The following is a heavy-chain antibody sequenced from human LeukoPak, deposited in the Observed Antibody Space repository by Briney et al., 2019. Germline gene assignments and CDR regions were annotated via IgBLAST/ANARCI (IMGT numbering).Heavy chain of an antibody. CDR2: ISRDGSSI. Sequence: PGGALRLSCAASGFTFSSYWMHWVRQPPWKGLVWVSRISRDGSSINYADSVKGRFTISRDNAKNTLYLRMISLRAEETSVYYCASAPFSSSSCWGEGTLVTVS. V-gene: IGHV3-74*01. CDR3: ASAPFSSSSC. CDR1: GFTFSSYW. J-gene: IGHJ4*02. D-gene: IGHD2-2*01.